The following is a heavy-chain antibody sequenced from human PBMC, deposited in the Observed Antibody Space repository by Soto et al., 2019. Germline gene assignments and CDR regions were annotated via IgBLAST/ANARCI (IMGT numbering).Heavy chain of an antibody. CDR3: ARQGEQPVCRVCFVSRFQ. J-gene: IGHJ1*01. V-gene: IGHV4-39*01. D-gene: IGHD6-13*01. CDR2: IYYSGST. Sequence: QPPGKGLEWIGSIYYSGSTYYNPSLKRRVTISVDTSKNQFSLKLSSVTAADTAVYYCARQGEQPVCRVCFVSRFQ.